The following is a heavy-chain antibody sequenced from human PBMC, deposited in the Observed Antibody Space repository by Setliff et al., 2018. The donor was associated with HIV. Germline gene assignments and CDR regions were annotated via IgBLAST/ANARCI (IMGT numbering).Heavy chain of an antibody. Sequence: SETLSLTCSFSGPSIITTDYYWAWVRQPPGKGLEWIGSIYFSGSTDYNPSLKSRVTISGDTSQRHLSLSLASVTAADTAVYFCAAYFDFWSGYGLRGVVPCMDVWGKGTTVTVST. CDR1: GPSIITTDYY. CDR3: AAYFDFWSGYGLRGVVPCMDV. J-gene: IGHJ6*04. CDR2: IYFSGST. D-gene: IGHD3-3*01. V-gene: IGHV4-39*02.